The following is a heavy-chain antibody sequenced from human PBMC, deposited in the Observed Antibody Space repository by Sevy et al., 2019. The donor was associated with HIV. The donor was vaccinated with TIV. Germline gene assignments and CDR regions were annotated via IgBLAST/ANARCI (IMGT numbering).Heavy chain of an antibody. J-gene: IGHJ4*02. D-gene: IGHD1-20*01. CDR2: IYHSGST. V-gene: IGHV4-4*02. CDR1: DGSISSSNS. CDR3: ARGPFGITGTRVDKAYYFDY. Sequence: SETLSLTCAVSDGSISSSNSWSWVRQPPGKGLEWIGEIYHSGSTNYNPSLKSRVTISVDKSKNQFSLKLSSVTAADTAVYYCARGPFGITGTRVDKAYYFDYWGQGTLVTVSS.